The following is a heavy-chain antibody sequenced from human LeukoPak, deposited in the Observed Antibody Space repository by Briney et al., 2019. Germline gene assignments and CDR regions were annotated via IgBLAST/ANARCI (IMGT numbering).Heavy chain of an antibody. D-gene: IGHD1-26*01. J-gene: IGHJ3*02. CDR2: INPSGGST. CDR3: ARIVGATEIAFDI. Sequence: ASVKVSCKASGYTFTGYYMHWVRQAPGQGLEWMGIINPSGGSTRYAQKFQGRVTMTRDTSTSTVYMELSSLRSEDTAVYYCARIVGATEIAFDIWGQGTMVTVSS. CDR1: GYTFTGYY. V-gene: IGHV1-46*01.